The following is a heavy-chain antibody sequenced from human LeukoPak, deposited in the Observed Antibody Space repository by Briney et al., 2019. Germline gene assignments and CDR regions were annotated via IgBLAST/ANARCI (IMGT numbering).Heavy chain of an antibody. J-gene: IGHJ4*02. CDR3: ANYLPFLYSYGPPGAY. Sequence: GGSLRLSCAASGFTFSSYAMSWVRQAPGKGLEWVSAISGSGGSTYYADSVKGRFTISRDNSKNTLYLQMNSLRAEDTAVYYCANYLPFLYSYGPPGAYWGQGTLVTVSS. D-gene: IGHD5-18*01. CDR2: ISGSGGST. V-gene: IGHV3-23*01. CDR1: GFTFSSYA.